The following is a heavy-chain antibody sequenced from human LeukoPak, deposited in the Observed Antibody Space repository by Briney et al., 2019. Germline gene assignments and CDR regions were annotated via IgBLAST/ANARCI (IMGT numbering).Heavy chain of an antibody. D-gene: IGHD6-13*01. CDR3: ARATSSSWYNY. CDR1: GGSISSYY. J-gene: IGHJ4*02. V-gene: IGHV4-4*07. Sequence: SETLSHTCTVSGGSISSYYWSWIRQPAGKGLEWIGRIYTSGSTNYNPSLKSRVAMSLDTSKNQLSLKLSSVTAADTAVYYCARATSSSWYNYWGQGTLVTVSS. CDR2: IYTSGST.